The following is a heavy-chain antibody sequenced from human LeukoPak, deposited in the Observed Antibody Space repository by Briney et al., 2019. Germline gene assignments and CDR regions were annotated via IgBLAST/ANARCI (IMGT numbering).Heavy chain of an antibody. CDR3: ASDRGIFGVVNWFDP. CDR2: IYTSGST. D-gene: IGHD3-3*01. CDR1: GGSISSGSYY. J-gene: IGHJ5*02. V-gene: IGHV4-61*02. Sequence: SETLSLTCTVSGGSISSGSYYWSWIRQPAGKGLEWIGRIYTSGSTNYNPSLKSRVTISVDTSKNQFSLKLSSVTVADTAVYYCASDRGIFGVVNWFDPWGQGTLVTVSS.